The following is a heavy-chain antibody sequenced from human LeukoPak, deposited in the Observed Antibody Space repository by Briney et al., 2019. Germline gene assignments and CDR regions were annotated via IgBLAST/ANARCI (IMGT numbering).Heavy chain of an antibody. CDR2: INPDSGDT. CDR1: GYTFTRYY. J-gene: IGHJ4*02. V-gene: IGHV1-2*02. D-gene: IGHD1-26*01. Sequence: ASVKVSCKASGYTFTRYYLHWVRQAPGQGLEWVGWINPDSGDTDRAQKFQGRVTMTRDTSITTAYMELSRLTSDDTAVYYCGSGPEVSLGVTTPYFDYWGRGTLVTVSS. CDR3: GSGPEVSLGVTTPYFDY.